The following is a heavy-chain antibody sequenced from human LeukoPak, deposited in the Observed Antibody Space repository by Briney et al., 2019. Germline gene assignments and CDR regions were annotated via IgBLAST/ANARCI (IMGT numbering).Heavy chain of an antibody. CDR3: ARDRDTRMSGSFYVYGMDV. V-gene: IGHV4-4*02. D-gene: IGHD1-26*01. CDR1: GGSISNNNW. Sequence: PSGTLSLTCAVSGGSISNNNWWSWVRQPPGKGLEWIGEIYHSGSTNYNPSLKSQVTISVDKSKNQFSLNLTSVTAADTAVYYCARDRDTRMSGSFYVYGMDVWGQGTTVTVSS. CDR2: IYHSGST. J-gene: IGHJ6*02.